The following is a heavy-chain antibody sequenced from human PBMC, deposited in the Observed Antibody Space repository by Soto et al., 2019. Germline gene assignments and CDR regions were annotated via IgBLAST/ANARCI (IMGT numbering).Heavy chain of an antibody. CDR1: GFTFSSYS. CDR3: ARDNVVAGVFDY. CDR2: ISSSSSYI. D-gene: IGHD6-19*01. V-gene: IGHV3-21*01. Sequence: LIRSCAASGFTFSSYSMNWVRQAPGKGLEWVSSISSSSSYIYYADSVKGRFTISRDNAKNSLYLQMNSLRAEDTAVYYCARDNVVAGVFDYWGQGTLVTVSS. J-gene: IGHJ4*02.